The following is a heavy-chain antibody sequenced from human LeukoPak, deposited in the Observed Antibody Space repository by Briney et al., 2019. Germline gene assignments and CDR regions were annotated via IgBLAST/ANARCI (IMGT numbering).Heavy chain of an antibody. J-gene: IGHJ4*02. CDR1: GLNFKFYA. D-gene: IGHD2-8*02. CDR3: VKDRYCPEVTCFGGGFEY. Sequence: GGSLRLSCAVSGLNFKFYAMSWVRQAPGKGLEWVSGISGRGDSADYADSVKGRFTISRDNSKNTLYLRLNSLRVEDTATYYCVKDRYCPEVTCFGGGFEYWGQGTLVVVSS. CDR2: ISGRGDSA. V-gene: IGHV3-23*01.